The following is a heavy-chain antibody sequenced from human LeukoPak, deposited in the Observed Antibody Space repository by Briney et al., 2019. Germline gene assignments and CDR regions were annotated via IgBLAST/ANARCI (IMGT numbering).Heavy chain of an antibody. J-gene: IGHJ1*01. CDR1: GYTFTGYY. D-gene: IGHD2-2*01. V-gene: IGHV1-2*02. CDR2: INPNSGGT. Sequence: ASVKVSCKASGYTFTGYYMHWVRQAPGQGLEWMGWINPNSGGTNYAQRFQGRVTMTRDTSISTAYMELSRLRSDDTAVYYCAADSTYCSSTSCYDGEYFQHWGQGTLVTVSS. CDR3: AADSTYCSSTSCYDGEYFQH.